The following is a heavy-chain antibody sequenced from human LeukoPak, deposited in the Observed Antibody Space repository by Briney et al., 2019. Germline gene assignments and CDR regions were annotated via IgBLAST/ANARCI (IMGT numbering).Heavy chain of an antibody. Sequence: SVTVSCKASVCTFSSYAISWVRQPPGQGLDWVGGIIPIFGTANYAQKFQGRVTITADKSTSTAYMELSSLRSEDTAVYYCARKVPNDSSGYYYRGQFDPWGQGTLVTVSS. CDR3: ARKVPNDSSGYYYRGQFDP. V-gene: IGHV1-69*06. CDR2: IIPIFGTA. J-gene: IGHJ5*02. CDR1: VCTFSSYA. D-gene: IGHD3-22*01.